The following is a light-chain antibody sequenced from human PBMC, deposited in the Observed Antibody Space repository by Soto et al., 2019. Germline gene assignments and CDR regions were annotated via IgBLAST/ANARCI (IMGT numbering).Light chain of an antibody. CDR1: QGIGVY. CDR3: QKYNSAPLT. V-gene: IGKV1-27*01. Sequence: DMPMTQSPSSLSASLGDRVTITCRASQGIGVYLAWFQQKPGKVPKLLIYAASALQSGVPSRFSGSGSGTDFTLTISSLQPEDIANYYCQKYNSAPLTFGGGTRVEIK. J-gene: IGKJ4*01. CDR2: AAS.